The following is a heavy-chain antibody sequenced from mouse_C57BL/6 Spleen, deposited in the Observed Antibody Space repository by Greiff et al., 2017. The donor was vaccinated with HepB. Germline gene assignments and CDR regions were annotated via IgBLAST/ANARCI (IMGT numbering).Heavy chain of an antibody. Sequence: EVQLQQSGPELVKPGASVKMSCKASGYTFTDYNMHWVKQSHGKSLEWIGYINPNNGGTSYNQKFKGKATLTVNKSSSTAYMEPRSLTSEDSAVYYCASNYGSSYGYFDVWGTGTTVTVSS. CDR2: INPNNGGT. V-gene: IGHV1-22*01. D-gene: IGHD1-1*01. CDR1: GYTFTDYN. J-gene: IGHJ1*03. CDR3: ASNYGSSYGYFDV.